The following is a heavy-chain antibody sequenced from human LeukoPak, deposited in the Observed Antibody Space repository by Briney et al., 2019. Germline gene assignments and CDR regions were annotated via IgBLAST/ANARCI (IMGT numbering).Heavy chain of an antibody. D-gene: IGHD3-9*01. CDR2: ISYDGSNK. CDR3: AKVLRYFDWLFPLDY. Sequence: GGSLRLSCAASGFTFSSYSMSWVRQAPGKGLEWVAVISYDGSNKYYADSVKGRFTISRDNSKNTLYLQMNSLRAEDTAVYYCAKVLRYFDWLFPLDYWGQGTLVTVSS. V-gene: IGHV3-30*18. J-gene: IGHJ4*02. CDR1: GFTFSSYS.